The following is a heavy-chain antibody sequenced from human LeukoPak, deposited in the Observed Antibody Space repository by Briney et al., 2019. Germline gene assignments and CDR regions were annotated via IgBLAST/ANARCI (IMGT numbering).Heavy chain of an antibody. CDR2: MNPNSGNT. CDR3: ASPSVSSSPYYFDY. D-gene: IGHD6-13*01. Sequence: GASVTLSCTASGYTFTSYDINWARQAPGQGLEWMGWMNPNSGNTAYAQKFQGRVTMTRNTSINTAYMELSSLRSEDTAVYYCASPSVSSSPYYFDYWGQGTLVTVSS. V-gene: IGHV1-8*01. CDR1: GYTFTSYD. J-gene: IGHJ4*02.